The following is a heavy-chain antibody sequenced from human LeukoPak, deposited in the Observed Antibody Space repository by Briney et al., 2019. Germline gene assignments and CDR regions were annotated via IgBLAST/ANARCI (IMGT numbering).Heavy chain of an antibody. V-gene: IGHV3-23*01. J-gene: IGHJ4*02. D-gene: IGHD5-18*01. Sequence: GGSLRLSCAATGFTFSRYAMSWVRQAPGKGLEWVSAISGSGGSAYYVDSVRGRFTIPRDSSRNTLSVQRNSLRAEDGAVYYCAKPRRRYSYGYYFDYWGQGTLVTVSS. CDR2: ISGSGGSA. CDR1: GFTFSRYA. CDR3: AKPRRRYSYGYYFDY.